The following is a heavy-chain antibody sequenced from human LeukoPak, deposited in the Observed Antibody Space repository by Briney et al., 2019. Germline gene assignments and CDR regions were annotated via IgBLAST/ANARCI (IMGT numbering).Heavy chain of an antibody. J-gene: IGHJ3*02. CDR1: GYTFTSYY. Sequence: ASVKVSCKASGYTFTSYYMHWVRQAPGQGLEWMGIINPSGGSTRYAQKFQGRVTMTRDTSTSTVYMELSSLRSEDTAVYYCARGQWVAVETGAFDIWGQGTMVTVSS. CDR2: INPSGGST. V-gene: IGHV1-46*01. CDR3: ARGQWVAVETGAFDI. D-gene: IGHD6-19*01.